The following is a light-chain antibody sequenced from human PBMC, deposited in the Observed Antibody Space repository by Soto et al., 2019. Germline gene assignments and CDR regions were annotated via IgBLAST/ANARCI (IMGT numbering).Light chain of an antibody. CDR3: QSYDSNLSVV. CDR2: GNS. CDR1: SSNIGAGYD. Sequence: QSVLTQPPSVSGAPGQRVTISCTGSSSNIGAGYDVHWYQQLPGTAPKLLIYGNSNRPSGVPERCSGSKSGTSASLAITGLHAEDEADYYCQSYDSNLSVVFGGGTKLTVL. V-gene: IGLV1-40*01. J-gene: IGLJ2*01.